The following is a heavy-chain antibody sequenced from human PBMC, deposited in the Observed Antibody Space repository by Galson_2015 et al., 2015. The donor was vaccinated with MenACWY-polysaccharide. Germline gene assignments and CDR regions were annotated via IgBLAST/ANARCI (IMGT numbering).Heavy chain of an antibody. CDR3: AREGSRIVFPAFDV. Sequence: SLRLSCAASGLKFRGSGMHWVRQAPGKGLEWVAVIQYDGSQKQYIDSVKGRFTISRDNSKNTLYLEMNSLRAEDTALYYCAREGSRIVFPAFDVWGQGTMVTVSS. V-gene: IGHV3-33*01. CDR1: GLKFRGSG. CDR2: IQYDGSQK. J-gene: IGHJ3*01. D-gene: IGHD3-10*02.